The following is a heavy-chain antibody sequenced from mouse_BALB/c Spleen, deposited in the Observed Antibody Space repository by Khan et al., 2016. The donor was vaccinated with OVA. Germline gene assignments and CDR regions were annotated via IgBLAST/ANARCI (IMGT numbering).Heavy chain of an antibody. J-gene: IGHJ2*01. CDR3: ARENYYGYYFDY. Sequence: EVQLQESGPCLVKPFQSLSLTCTFTGYSITSGYAWNWIRQFPGNKLEWMGYISYSGVTSYTPSLKSRISITRDTSKNQFFLQLNSVTTEDTATYYCARENYYGYYFDYWGQGTTLTVSS. CDR1: GYSITSGYA. V-gene: IGHV3-2*02. CDR2: ISYSGVT. D-gene: IGHD1-1*01.